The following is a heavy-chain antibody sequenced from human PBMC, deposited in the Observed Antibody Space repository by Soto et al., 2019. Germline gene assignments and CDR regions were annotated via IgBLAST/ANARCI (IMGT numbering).Heavy chain of an antibody. CDR1: GFPFSSYA. J-gene: IGHJ4*02. V-gene: IGHV3-23*01. CDR3: AKTIALEYFDY. Sequence: GGSLSLSCTASGFPFSSYAMSWVRQAPGKGLEWVSSISGGGGSPYYADSVKGRFTISRDNSKNTLYLQMKSLRAEDTAIYYCAKTIALEYFDYWGQGTLVTVSS. D-gene: IGHD6-13*01. CDR2: ISGGGGSP.